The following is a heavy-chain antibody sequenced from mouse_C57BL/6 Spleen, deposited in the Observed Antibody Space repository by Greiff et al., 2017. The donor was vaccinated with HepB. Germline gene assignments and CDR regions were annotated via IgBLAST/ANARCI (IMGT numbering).Heavy chain of an antibody. D-gene: IGHD2-4*01. J-gene: IGHJ2*01. CDR3: TRRRDYEALDY. Sequence: QVQLQQSGAELVRPGASVTLSCKASGYTFTDYEMHWVKQTPVHGLEWIGAIDPETGGTAYNQKFKGKAILTADKSSSTAYMELRSLTSEDSAVYYCTRRRDYEALDYWGQGTTLTVSS. CDR2: IDPETGGT. CDR1: GYTFTDYE. V-gene: IGHV1-15*01.